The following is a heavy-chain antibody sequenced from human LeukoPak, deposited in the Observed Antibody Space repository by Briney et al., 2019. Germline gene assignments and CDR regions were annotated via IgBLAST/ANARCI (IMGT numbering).Heavy chain of an antibody. V-gene: IGHV4-59*08. Sequence: GSLCLSCTLSRVSLSTYYRSWIRQPPGKGQERIGYISNSGGTNYNPSPKSRVTISVDTAKNQFSLKLSSVTAADTAVYYCARHRRYDSSGRQRIDAFDIWGQGTMVTVSS. J-gene: IGHJ3*02. CDR2: ISNSGGT. D-gene: IGHD3-22*01. CDR1: RVSLSTYY. CDR3: ARHRRYDSSGRQRIDAFDI.